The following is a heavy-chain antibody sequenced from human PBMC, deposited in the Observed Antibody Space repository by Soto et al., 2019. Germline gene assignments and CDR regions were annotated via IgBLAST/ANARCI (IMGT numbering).Heavy chain of an antibody. CDR1: GGSISSSDHY. CDR3: ARASGSGWYVFDY. D-gene: IGHD6-19*01. V-gene: IGHV4-30-4*01. CDR2: IYYSGNT. Sequence: LSLTCTVSGGSISSSDHYWSWIRQPPGKGLEWIGYIYYSGNTYYNPSLKSRVTISVDTSKNQFSLKLNSVTAADTAVFYCARASGSGWYVFDYWGQGTLVTVSS. J-gene: IGHJ4*02.